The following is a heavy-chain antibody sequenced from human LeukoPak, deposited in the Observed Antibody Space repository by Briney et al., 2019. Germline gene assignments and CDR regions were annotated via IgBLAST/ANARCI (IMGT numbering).Heavy chain of an antibody. J-gene: IGHJ3*02. V-gene: IGHV4-39*01. D-gene: IGHD6-6*01. CDR1: GGSISSSSYY. CDR3: ARQNVEQGSSKSGDAFDI. CDR2: IYYSGST. Sequence: SETLSLTCTVSGGSISSSSYYWGWIRQPPGKGLEWIGSIYYSGSTYYNPSLKSRVTISVDTSKNQFSLKLSSVTAADTAVYYCARQNVEQGSSKSGDAFDIWGQGTMVTVSS.